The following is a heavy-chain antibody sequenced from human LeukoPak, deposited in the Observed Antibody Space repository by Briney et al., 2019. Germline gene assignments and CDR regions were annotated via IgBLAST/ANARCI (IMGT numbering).Heavy chain of an antibody. D-gene: IGHD1-26*01. J-gene: IGHJ4*02. CDR1: GFSFSDYE. Sequence: GSLRLSCVVSGFSFSDYEIAWVRQAPGMGLEWISYISNSGDIRRYADAVKGRFAISRDNAKNSVSLQMNSLRADDTGLYFCAGGPQYSGSYGDWGQGTLVTVSS. V-gene: IGHV3-48*03. CDR3: AGGPQYSGSYGD. CDR2: ISNSGDIR.